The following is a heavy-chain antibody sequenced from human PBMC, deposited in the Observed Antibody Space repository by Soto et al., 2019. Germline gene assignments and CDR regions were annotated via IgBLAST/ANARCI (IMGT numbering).Heavy chain of an antibody. CDR2: TYYRSKWYN. CDR1: VDSVSSNSAA. CDR3: AREGWREDSRSIDY. D-gene: IGHD3-22*01. J-gene: IGHJ4*02. V-gene: IGHV6-1*01. Sequence: LXLTCAISVDSVSSNSAAWNWIRQSPSRGLEWLGRTYYRSKWYNDYAVSVKSRITINPDTSKNQFSLQLNSVTPEDTAVYYCAREGWREDSRSIDYWGQGTLVTVSS.